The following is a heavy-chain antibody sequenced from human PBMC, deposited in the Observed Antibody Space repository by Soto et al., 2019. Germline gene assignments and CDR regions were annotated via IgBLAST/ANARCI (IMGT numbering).Heavy chain of an antibody. CDR1: GGSISSGGYY. CDR2: IDYSGRT. V-gene: IGHV4-31*03. Sequence: QVQLQESGPGLVKPSQTLSLTCTVSGGSISSGGYYWSWIRQHPGKGLEWIGYIDYSGRTYYNPSHKRRVTITVGTSKNQFAHKRRSVTAADTAVDYCAREPLTWGQGTLVTVSS. CDR3: AREPLT. J-gene: IGHJ4*02.